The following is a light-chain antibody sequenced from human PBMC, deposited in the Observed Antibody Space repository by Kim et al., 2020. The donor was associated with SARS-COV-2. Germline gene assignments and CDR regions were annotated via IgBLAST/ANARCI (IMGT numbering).Light chain of an antibody. V-gene: IGKV1-9*01. CDR3: QQIYSYPLT. CDR1: QSISSY. Sequence: DIQMTQSPSSLSASVGDRVTITCRASQSISSYLNWYQQKPGKAPKLLIYAASTLQSGVPSRFSGSGSGTEFTLTISSLQPEDFATYYCQQIYSYPLTFGGGTKVDIK. J-gene: IGKJ4*01. CDR2: AAS.